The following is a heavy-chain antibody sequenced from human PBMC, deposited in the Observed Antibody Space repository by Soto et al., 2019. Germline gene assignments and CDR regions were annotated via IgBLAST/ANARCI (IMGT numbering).Heavy chain of an antibody. D-gene: IGHD6-19*01. CDR2: ISYDGSNK. Sequence: GGSLRLSCAASGFTFSSYAMHWVRQAPGKGLEWVAVISYDGSNKYYADSVKGRFTISRDNSKNTLYLQMNSLRAEDTAVYYCARKSSGWYIHYYYYGMDVWGQGTTVTVSS. V-gene: IGHV3-30-3*01. CDR3: ARKSSGWYIHYYYYGMDV. J-gene: IGHJ6*02. CDR1: GFTFSSYA.